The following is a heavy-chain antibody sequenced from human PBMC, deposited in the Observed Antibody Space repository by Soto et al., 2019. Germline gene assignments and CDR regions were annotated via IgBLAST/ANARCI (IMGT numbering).Heavy chain of an antibody. J-gene: IGHJ6*02. CDR3: AEDGAKYCTNGVCYPIYYYYGMDV. CDR2: ISGSGGSI. Sequence: PGGSLRLSCAASGFTFSSYAMSWVRQAPGKGLEWVSAISGSGGSIYYADSVKGRFTISRDNSKNTLYLQMNSLRAEDTAVYYFAEDGAKYCTNGVCYPIYYYYGMDVWGQGTTVTVSS. CDR1: GFTFSSYA. D-gene: IGHD2-8*01. V-gene: IGHV3-23*01.